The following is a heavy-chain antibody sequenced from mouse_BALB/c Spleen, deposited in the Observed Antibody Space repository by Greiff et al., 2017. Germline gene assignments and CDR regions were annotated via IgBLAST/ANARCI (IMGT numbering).Heavy chain of an antibody. CDR2: IYPGGGYT. CDR1: GYTFTNYW. V-gene: IGHV1-63*02. CDR3: ALNSLLLMDY. Sequence: QVHVKQSGAELVRPGTSVKISCKASGYTFTNYWLGWVKQRPGHGLEWIGDIYPGGGYTNYNEKFKGKATLTADTSSSTAYMQLSSLTSEDSAVYFCALNSLLLMDYWGQGTSVTVSS. J-gene: IGHJ4*01. D-gene: IGHD1-2*01.